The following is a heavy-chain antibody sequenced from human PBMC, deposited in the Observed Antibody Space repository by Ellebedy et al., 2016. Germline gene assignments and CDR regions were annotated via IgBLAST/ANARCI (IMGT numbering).Heavy chain of an antibody. Sequence: ASVKVSCKASGYTFTSYAMHWVRQAPGQRLEWMGWINAGNGNTKYSQKFQGRVTITADESTSTAYMELSSLRSEDTAVYYCARDLLGSYWGQNDAFDIWGQGTMVTVSS. CDR2: INAGNGNT. V-gene: IGHV1-3*01. D-gene: IGHD1-26*01. J-gene: IGHJ3*02. CDR3: ARDLLGSYWGQNDAFDI. CDR1: GYTFTSYA.